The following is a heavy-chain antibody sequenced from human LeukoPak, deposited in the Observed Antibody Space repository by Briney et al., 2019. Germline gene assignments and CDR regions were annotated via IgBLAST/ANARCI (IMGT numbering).Heavy chain of an antibody. Sequence: GGSLRLSCAASGFTVSSNYMSWVRQAPGKGVEWVSVVYSGGTTYYTDSVKGRFIISRDNSKNTLYLQMNSLRAEDTAIYYCSLMLRGMYYFDYWGQGTLVTVSS. V-gene: IGHV3-53*01. CDR2: VYSGGTT. CDR1: GFTVSSNY. J-gene: IGHJ4*02. CDR3: SLMLRGMYYFDY. D-gene: IGHD3-10*01.